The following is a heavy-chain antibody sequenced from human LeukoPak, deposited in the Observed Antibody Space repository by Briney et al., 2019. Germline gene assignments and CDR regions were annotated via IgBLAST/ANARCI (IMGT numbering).Heavy chain of an antibody. CDR3: ARDPVGGFGESSYFDY. V-gene: IGHV3-30*04. D-gene: IGHD3-10*01. Sequence: QPGRSLRLSCAASGFTFSSYAMHWVRQAPGKGLEWVAVISYDGSNKYYADSVKGRFTISRDNSKNTLYLQMNSLRAEDTAVYYCARDPVGGFGESSYFDYRGQGTLVTVSS. J-gene: IGHJ4*02. CDR1: GFTFSSYA. CDR2: ISYDGSNK.